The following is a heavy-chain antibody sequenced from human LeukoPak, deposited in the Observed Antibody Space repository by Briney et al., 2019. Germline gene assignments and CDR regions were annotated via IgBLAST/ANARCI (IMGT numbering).Heavy chain of an antibody. CDR2: ISGSGGST. V-gene: IGHV3-23*01. Sequence: PGGSLRLSCAASGFTFSSYGMSWVRQAPGKGLEWVSAISGSGGSTYYADSVKGRFTISRDNSKNTLYLQMNSLRAEDTAVYYCARSTGIVGATVDYWGQGTLVTVSS. CDR3: ARSTGIVGATVDY. J-gene: IGHJ4*02. D-gene: IGHD1-26*01. CDR1: GFTFSSYG.